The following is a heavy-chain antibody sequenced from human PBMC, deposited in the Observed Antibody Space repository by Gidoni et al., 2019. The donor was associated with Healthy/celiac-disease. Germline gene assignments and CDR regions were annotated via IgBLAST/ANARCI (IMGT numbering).Heavy chain of an antibody. J-gene: IGHJ4*02. V-gene: IGHV3-48*02. CDR3: ARDPVDFWSGSYQHYFDY. CDR1: GFTFSSYS. Sequence: EVQLVESGGGLVQPGGSLRLSCAASGFTFSSYSMNWVRQAPGKGLEWVSYISSSSSTIYYADSVKGRFTISRDNAKNSLYLQMNSLRDEDTAVYYCARDPVDFWSGSYQHYFDYWGQGTLVTVSS. D-gene: IGHD3-3*01. CDR2: ISSSSSTI.